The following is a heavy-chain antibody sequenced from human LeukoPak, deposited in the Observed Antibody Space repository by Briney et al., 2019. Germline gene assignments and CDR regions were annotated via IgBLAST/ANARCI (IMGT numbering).Heavy chain of an antibody. D-gene: IGHD5-18*01. Sequence: ASVKLSCKASGYTFTGYYMHWVRQAPGQGLEWMGWINPNSGGTNYAQKFQGRVTMTRDTSISTAYMELSRLRSGHAAVYYCARVGGGYSYGSKWGQGTLVSVSS. J-gene: IGHJ4*02. V-gene: IGHV1-2*02. CDR2: INPNSGGT. CDR1: GYTFTGYY. CDR3: ARVGGGYSYGSK.